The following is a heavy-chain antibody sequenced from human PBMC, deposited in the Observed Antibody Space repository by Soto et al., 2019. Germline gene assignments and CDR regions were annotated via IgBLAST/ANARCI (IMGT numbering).Heavy chain of an antibody. J-gene: IGHJ6*02. Sequence: QVQLVQSGAEEKKPGASVKVSCKASGYTFTSYAMHWVRQAPGQRLEWMGWINAGNGNTKYSQKFQGRVTITRDTSASKAYMELSSLRSEDTAVYYCASNHLGTTSYGMDVWGQGTTVTVSS. V-gene: IGHV1-3*05. CDR2: INAGNGNT. CDR3: ASNHLGTTSYGMDV. D-gene: IGHD1-7*01. CDR1: GYTFTSYA.